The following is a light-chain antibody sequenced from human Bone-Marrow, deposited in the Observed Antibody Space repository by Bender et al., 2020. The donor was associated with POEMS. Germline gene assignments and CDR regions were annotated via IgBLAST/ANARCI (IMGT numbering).Light chain of an antibody. V-gene: IGLV2-14*01. CDR1: SSDVGGYNY. J-gene: IGLJ3*02. CDR3: SSYTSSSTLL. CDR2: EVS. Sequence: QSALTQPASVSGSPGQSITISCTGTSSDVGGYNYVSWYQHHPGKAPKLLIYEVSNRPSGLSNRFSGSKSGNTASLTISGLQAEDEADYYCSSYTSSSTLLFGGGTKLTVL.